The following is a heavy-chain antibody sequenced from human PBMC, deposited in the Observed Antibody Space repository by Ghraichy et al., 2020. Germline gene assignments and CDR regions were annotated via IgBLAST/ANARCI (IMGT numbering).Heavy chain of an antibody. D-gene: IGHD6-19*01. V-gene: IGHV4-38-2*02. CDR1: GYSISSGYY. J-gene: IGHJ4*02. Sequence: SETLSLTCTVSGYSISSGYYWGWIRQPPGKGLEWIGSIYHSGSTYYNPSLKSRVTISVDTSKNQFSLKLSSVTAADTAVYYCAREDRGRSRYSSGWYPFDYWGQGTLVTVSS. CDR2: IYHSGST. CDR3: AREDRGRSRYSSGWYPFDY.